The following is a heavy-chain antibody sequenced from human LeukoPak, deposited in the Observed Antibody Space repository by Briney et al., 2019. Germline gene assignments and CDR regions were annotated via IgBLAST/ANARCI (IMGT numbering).Heavy chain of an antibody. Sequence: GGSLRLSCAASGFTFSSYGMHWVRQAPGKGLEWVSFIRYDGSNKYYADSVKGRFTISRDNSKNTLYLQMNSLRAEDTAVYYCARGLPAGSPDSSGWAWGHFDYWRKGNLVSVSS. J-gene: IGHJ4*02. V-gene: IGHV3-30*02. CDR1: GFTFSSYG. CDR3: ARGLPAGSPDSSGWAWGHFDY. CDR2: IRYDGSNK. D-gene: IGHD3-22*01.